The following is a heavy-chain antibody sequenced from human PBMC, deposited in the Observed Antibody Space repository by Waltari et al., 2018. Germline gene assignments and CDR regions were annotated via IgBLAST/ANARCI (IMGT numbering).Heavy chain of an antibody. CDR1: GDSMCSSRW. V-gene: IGHV4-4*02. CDR2: IHSIGKP. J-gene: IGHJ4*02. D-gene: IGHD2-15*01. Sequence: QVQLQESGPGLVKPSGTLSLPGAVSGDSMCSSRWWSWVRQPPGKGLEWIGQIHSIGKPNYNPSLERRVTTSIDTSNKQFYLKVTSATAADTAVYYCARDRGRGLYLDSWGQGILVTVSP. CDR3: ARDRGRGLYLDS.